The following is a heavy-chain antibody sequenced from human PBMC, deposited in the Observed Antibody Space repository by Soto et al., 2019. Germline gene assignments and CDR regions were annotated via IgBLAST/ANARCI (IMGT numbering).Heavy chain of an antibody. CDR3: AGSYPYYYYGMDV. CDR1: GFTFSSYE. V-gene: IGHV3-48*03. CDR2: ISSSGSTI. Sequence: GGSLRLSCAASGFTFSSYEMNWVRQAPGKGLEWVPYISSSGSTIYYADSVKGRFTISRDNAKNSLYLQMNSLRAEDTAVYYCAGSYPYYYYGMDVWGQGTTVTVSS. J-gene: IGHJ6*02. D-gene: IGHD3-16*02.